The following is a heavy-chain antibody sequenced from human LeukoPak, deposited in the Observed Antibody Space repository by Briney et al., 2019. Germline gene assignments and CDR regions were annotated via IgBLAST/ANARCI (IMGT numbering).Heavy chain of an antibody. CDR1: GGTFSSYA. V-gene: IGHV1-69*13. CDR3: ARGGISGSFCAFDI. Sequence: SVKVSCKASGGTFSSYAISWVRQAPGQGLEWMGGIIPIFGTANYAQKFQGRVTITADESTSTAYMELSSLRSEDTAVYYCARGGISGSFCAFDIWGQGTMVTVSS. J-gene: IGHJ3*02. D-gene: IGHD1-26*01. CDR2: IIPIFGTA.